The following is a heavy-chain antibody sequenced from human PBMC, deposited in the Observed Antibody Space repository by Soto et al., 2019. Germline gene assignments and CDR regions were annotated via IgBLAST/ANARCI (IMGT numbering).Heavy chain of an antibody. CDR3: ARDQDIVVVVAANDAFDI. CDR1: EFSFSDYW. D-gene: IGHD2-15*01. CDR2: LDSGGGEK. J-gene: IGHJ3*02. V-gene: IGHV3-7*01. Sequence: GGSLRLSCAASEFSFSDYWMAWVRQAPGKGLEWVANLDSGGGEKYYGDSVKGRFTISRDNAKNSLYLQMNSLRAEDTAVYYCARDQDIVVVVAANDAFDIWGQGTMVTVSS.